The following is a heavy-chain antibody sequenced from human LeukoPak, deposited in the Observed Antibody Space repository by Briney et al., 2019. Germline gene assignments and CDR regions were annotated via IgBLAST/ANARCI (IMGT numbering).Heavy chain of an antibody. CDR3: ARTTEGGYTYDYFYYYYMDV. Sequence: SETLSLTCTVSGGSISSYYWSWVRQPPGKGLEWIGFIYDSGSTNYNPSLKSRVTISVDTSKNQFSLKLSPVTAADTAVYYCARTTEGGYTYDYFYYYYMDVWGKGTTVTISS. D-gene: IGHD5-18*01. CDR1: GGSISSYY. CDR2: IYDSGST. V-gene: IGHV4-59*01. J-gene: IGHJ6*03.